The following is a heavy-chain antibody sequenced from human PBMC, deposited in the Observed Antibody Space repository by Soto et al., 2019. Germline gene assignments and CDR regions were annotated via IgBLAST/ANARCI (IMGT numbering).Heavy chain of an antibody. Sequence: SPTLSLTCAISGDSVSSNSAAWNWIRQSPSRGLEWLGRTYYRSKWYNDYAVSVKSRITINPDTSKNQFSLQLNSVTPEDTAVYYCARDSSGWYADRYYYYGMDVWGQGTTVTVSS. V-gene: IGHV6-1*01. CDR1: GDSVSSNSAA. D-gene: IGHD6-19*01. CDR2: TYYRSKWYN. CDR3: ARDSSGWYADRYYYYGMDV. J-gene: IGHJ6*02.